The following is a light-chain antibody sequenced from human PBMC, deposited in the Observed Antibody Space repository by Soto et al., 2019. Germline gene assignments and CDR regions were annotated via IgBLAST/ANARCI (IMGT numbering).Light chain of an antibody. CDR2: WAS. CDR3: QQYSGTPRT. V-gene: IGKV4-1*01. Sequence: DIVMTQSPDSLAVSLGERATINCRSSQSVLYSSNNKNYLAWYQQKPGQPPKLLIHWASIRESGVPHRFTGSGSGTDFTLTLSSLQAKDVAVYYCQQYSGTPRTLGQGTKVEIK. CDR1: QSVLYSSNNKNY. J-gene: IGKJ1*01.